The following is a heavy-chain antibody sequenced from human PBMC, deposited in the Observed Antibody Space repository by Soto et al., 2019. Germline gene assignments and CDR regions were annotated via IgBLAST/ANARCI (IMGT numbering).Heavy chain of an antibody. CDR3: VRVKGILLAEAYFDF. Sequence: GGLRGSHAASGSAFTTSIMAWVRPAPWKGLEWISYISGGGGTIHYADSVKGRFTISRDNAKSSVFLQMNGLRDEDTAVYYCVRVKGILLAEAYFDFWGRGALVTVSS. V-gene: IGHV3-48*02. D-gene: IGHD2-15*01. CDR2: ISGGGGTI. J-gene: IGHJ4*02. CDR1: GSAFTTSI.